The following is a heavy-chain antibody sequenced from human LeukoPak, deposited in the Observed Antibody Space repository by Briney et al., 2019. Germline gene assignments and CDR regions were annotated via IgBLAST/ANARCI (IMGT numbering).Heavy chain of an antibody. CDR3: TIAEHGYNYYFDY. V-gene: IGHV4-38-2*01. J-gene: IGHJ4*02. D-gene: IGHD5-24*01. CDR2: IYDSGST. CDR1: GYSISSSFY. Sequence: SETLSLTCAVSGYSISSSFYWGWIRPPPGKGLEWIGIIYDSGSTYYNPSLRSRITISVDTSKNHFSLNLSSVTAADTAVYYCTIAEHGYNYYFDYWGQGSLVTVSS.